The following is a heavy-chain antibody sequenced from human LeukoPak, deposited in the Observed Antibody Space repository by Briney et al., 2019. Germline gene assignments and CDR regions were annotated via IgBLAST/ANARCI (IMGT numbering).Heavy chain of an antibody. CDR2: IYHSGST. Sequence: PSETLSLTCTVSGYSISSGYYWGWIRQPPGKGLERIGSIYHSGSTYYNPSLRSRVTISVDTSKNQFSLKLSSVTAADTAVYYCARTKNYYDSSAGAFDIWGQGTMVTVSS. V-gene: IGHV4-38-2*02. J-gene: IGHJ3*02. D-gene: IGHD3-22*01. CDR1: GYSISSGYY. CDR3: ARTKNYYDSSAGAFDI.